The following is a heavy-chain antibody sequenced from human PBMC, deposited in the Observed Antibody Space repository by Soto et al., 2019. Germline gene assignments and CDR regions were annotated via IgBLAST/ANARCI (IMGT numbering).Heavy chain of an antibody. CDR1: GGSISSYY. Sequence: QVQLQESGPGLVKPSETLSLTCTVSGGSISSYYWSWIRQPPGKGLEWIGYIYSSGSTNYNPSLKIRVTKSLDTSKTQFSLKLSSVTAADTVVYYCARYLPSGGYSDAFDIWGQGTMVTVSS. J-gene: IGHJ3*02. V-gene: IGHV4-59*01. CDR2: IYSSGST. CDR3: ARYLPSGGYSDAFDI. D-gene: IGHD3-22*01.